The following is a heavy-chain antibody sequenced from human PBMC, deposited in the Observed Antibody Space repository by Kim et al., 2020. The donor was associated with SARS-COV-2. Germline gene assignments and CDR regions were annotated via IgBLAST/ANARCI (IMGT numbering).Heavy chain of an antibody. J-gene: IGHJ3*02. Sequence: GESLKISCKGSGYSFTSYWIGWVRQMPGKGLEWMGIIYPGDSDTRYSPSFQGQVTISADKSISTVSLQWSSLKASATAMYYCARRSEYCSRTSCYIALDIWGLRTMVTVSS. CDR3: ARRSEYCSRTSCYIALDI. D-gene: IGHD2-2*02. CDR2: IYPGDSDT. CDR1: GYSFTSYW. V-gene: IGHV5-51*01.